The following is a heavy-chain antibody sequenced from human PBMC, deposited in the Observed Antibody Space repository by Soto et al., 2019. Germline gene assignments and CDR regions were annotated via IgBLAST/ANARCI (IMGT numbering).Heavy chain of an antibody. CDR1: CGSFSGYY. CDR2: INHSGST. Sequence: PSETLSLTCAVYCGSFSGYYWSWIRQPPGKGLEWIGEINHSGSTNYNPSLKSRVTISVDTSKNQFSLKLSSVTAADTAVYYCARGIQYYDILTGWDYYYYYGMDVWGQGTTVTVSS. CDR3: ARGIQYYDILTGWDYYYYYGMDV. V-gene: IGHV4-34*01. D-gene: IGHD3-9*01. J-gene: IGHJ6*02.